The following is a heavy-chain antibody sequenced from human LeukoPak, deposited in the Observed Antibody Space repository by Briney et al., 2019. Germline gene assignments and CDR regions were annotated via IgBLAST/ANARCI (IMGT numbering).Heavy chain of an antibody. V-gene: IGHV3-23*01. CDR2: ISGSGTVT. CDR3: AKTSVGEGRIIGSGYFDN. Sequence: GRSLRLSCTASGFIFGDYAMSWVRQAPGKGLEWVSIISGSGTVTYYADSVKGRFTISRDNSKNTLYLQMNSLRAEDTAVYYCAKTSVGEGRIIGSGYFDNWGQGTLVTVSS. CDR1: GFIFGDYA. D-gene: IGHD2-15*01. J-gene: IGHJ4*02.